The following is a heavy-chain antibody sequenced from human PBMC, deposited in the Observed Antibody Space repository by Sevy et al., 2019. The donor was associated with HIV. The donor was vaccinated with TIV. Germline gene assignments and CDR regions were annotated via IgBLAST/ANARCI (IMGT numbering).Heavy chain of an antibody. Sequence: SGPTLVKPTQTLTLTCTFSGFSLSTSGVGVGWIRQPPGKALECLALIYWDDDKRYSPSLKSRLTISKDTSKNQVILTMTNMDPVDTATYYCARSDYGDYVKWFDPWGQGTLVTVSS. V-gene: IGHV2-5*02. CDR1: GFSLSTSGVG. CDR2: IYWDDDK. J-gene: IGHJ5*02. D-gene: IGHD4-17*01. CDR3: ARSDYGDYVKWFDP.